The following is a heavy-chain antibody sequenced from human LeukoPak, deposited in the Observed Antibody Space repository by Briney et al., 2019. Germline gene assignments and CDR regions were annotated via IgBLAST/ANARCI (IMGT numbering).Heavy chain of an antibody. D-gene: IGHD3-10*02. V-gene: IGHV3-9*01. J-gene: IGHJ6*04. Sequence: PGRSLRLSCAASGFTFYVYAMHWVRHAPGKGLEWVSGISWNSGHRGYADSVKGRFTISRDNAKNSLYLQMNSLRAEDTAVYYCAELGITMIGGVWGKGSTVTISS. CDR2: ISWNSGHR. CDR3: AELGITMIGGV. CDR1: GFTFYVYA.